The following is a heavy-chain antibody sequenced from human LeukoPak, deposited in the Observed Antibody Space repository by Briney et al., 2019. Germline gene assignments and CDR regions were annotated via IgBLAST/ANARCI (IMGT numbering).Heavy chain of an antibody. CDR3: ARAGSGSYQPFDY. Sequence: PGGSLSLSCAASGFTFDDYGMSWVRQAPGKGLEWVSGINWNGGSTGDADSVKGRFTISRDNAKNSLYLQMNSLRAEDTALYYCARAGSGSYQPFDYWGQGTLVTVSS. CDR1: GFTFDDYG. V-gene: IGHV3-20*04. CDR2: INWNGGST. J-gene: IGHJ4*02. D-gene: IGHD1-26*01.